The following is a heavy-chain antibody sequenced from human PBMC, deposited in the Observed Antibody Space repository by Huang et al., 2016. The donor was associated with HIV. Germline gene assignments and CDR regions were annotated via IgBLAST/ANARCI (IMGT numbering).Heavy chain of an antibody. CDR2: ISTSWST. CDR3: ARDGFEHLQTYWYFDV. J-gene: IGHJ2*01. V-gene: IGHV4-61*09. CDR1: GGSITTGDYY. D-gene: IGHD3-10*01. Sequence: QVQLLESGPGLVKPSQTLSLTCTVSGGSITTGDYYWSWIRQSAGKGLEWIGHISTSWSTNYNPSLQSRVTISVDTSKNQFSLKLDSVTAADTAVYYCARDGFEHLQTYWYFDVWGRGTLVTVSS.